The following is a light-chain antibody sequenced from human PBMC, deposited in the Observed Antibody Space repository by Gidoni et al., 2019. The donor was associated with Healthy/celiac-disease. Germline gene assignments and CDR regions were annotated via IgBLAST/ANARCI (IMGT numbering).Light chain of an antibody. CDR2: QDS. J-gene: IGLJ2*01. Sequence: SYELTQPPSVSVSPGQTASITCSADKLGDKYACWYQQKPGQSPVLVIYQDSKRPSGIPERFSGSNSGNTATLTISGTQAMDEADYYCQAWDSSTVVFGGGTKLT. CDR1: KLGDKY. V-gene: IGLV3-1*01. CDR3: QAWDSSTVV.